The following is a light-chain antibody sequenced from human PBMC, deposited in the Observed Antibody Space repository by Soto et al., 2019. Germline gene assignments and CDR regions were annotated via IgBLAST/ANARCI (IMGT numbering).Light chain of an antibody. Sequence: DIQMTQSPSTLSASVGDRVTITCRASQSISSWLAWYQQKPGKAPKLLIYDASSLESGVPSRFRGSGSGTEFTLTISSLQPDDFETYYCQQYNSYPLTLAGGTKVDIK. CDR1: QSISSW. J-gene: IGKJ4*01. V-gene: IGKV1-5*01. CDR2: DAS. CDR3: QQYNSYPLT.